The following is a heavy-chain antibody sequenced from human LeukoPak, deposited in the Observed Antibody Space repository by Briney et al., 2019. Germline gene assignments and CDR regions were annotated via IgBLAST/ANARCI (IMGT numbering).Heavy chain of an antibody. CDR2: IYYSGST. Sequence: PSETLSLTCTVSGGSISSSSYYWGWIRQPPGKGLEWIGSIYYSGSTYYNPSLKSRVTISVDTSKNQFSLKLSSVTAADTAVYYCARRDIAAENWGQGTLVTVSS. D-gene: IGHD6-13*01. CDR3: ARRDIAAEN. V-gene: IGHV4-39*01. J-gene: IGHJ4*02. CDR1: GGSISSSSYY.